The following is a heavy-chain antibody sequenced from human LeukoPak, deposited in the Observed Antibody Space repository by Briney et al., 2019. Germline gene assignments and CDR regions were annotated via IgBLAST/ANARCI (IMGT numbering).Heavy chain of an antibody. D-gene: IGHD3-10*01. CDR1: GGSISSYY. CDR2: VYYSGST. CDR3: AATMVRGVHTHFDY. J-gene: IGHJ4*02. Sequence: SETLSLTCTVSGGSISSYYWDWLRQPPGKGLEWIGYVYYSGSTNYNPSLKSRVTISVDTSKNQFSLKLSSVTAADTAVYYCAATMVRGVHTHFDYWGQGTLVTVSS. V-gene: IGHV4-59*08.